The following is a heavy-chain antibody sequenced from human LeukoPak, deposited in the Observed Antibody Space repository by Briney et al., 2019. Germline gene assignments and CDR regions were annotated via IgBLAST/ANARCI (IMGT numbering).Heavy chain of an antibody. J-gene: IGHJ4*02. CDR1: GYTFTSYY. V-gene: IGHV1-46*01. D-gene: IGHD3-10*01. CDR3: ARDPGYYGSGSYPNYFDY. Sequence: GASVKVSCKASGYTFTSYYMHWVRQAPGQGLEWMGIINPSGGSTSYAQKFQGRVTMTRDTSTSTVYMELSSLRSEDTAVYYCARDPGYYGSGSYPNYFDYWGRGTLVTVSS. CDR2: INPSGGST.